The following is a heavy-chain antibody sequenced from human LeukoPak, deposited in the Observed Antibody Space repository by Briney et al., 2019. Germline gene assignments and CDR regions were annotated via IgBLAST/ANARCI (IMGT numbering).Heavy chain of an antibody. Sequence: GRALRLSCAASGFTFDDYAMHWVRHAPGKGLEWVSGISWNSGSIGYADSVKGRFTVSRDNAKNSLYLQMNSLRAEDTALYYCAKDIGATGTTVDYWGQGTLVTVSS. D-gene: IGHD1-1*01. V-gene: IGHV3-9*01. CDR2: ISWNSGSI. J-gene: IGHJ4*02. CDR3: AKDIGATGTTVDY. CDR1: GFTFDDYA.